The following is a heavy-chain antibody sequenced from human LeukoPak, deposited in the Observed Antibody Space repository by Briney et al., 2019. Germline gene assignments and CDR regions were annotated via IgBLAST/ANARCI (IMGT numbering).Heavy chain of an antibody. J-gene: IGHJ4*02. D-gene: IGHD1-7*01. Sequence: PGGSLRLSCAASGFTLSNYAMSWVRQAPGKGLEWVSGISGSGGSTYYAVSMNGRFTISRDNSKNTLYLQMNSLRAEDTAVYYCARELKVGNTGYYFDYWGQGTLVTVSS. CDR1: GFTLSNYA. CDR2: ISGSGGST. V-gene: IGHV3-23*01. CDR3: ARELKVGNTGYYFDY.